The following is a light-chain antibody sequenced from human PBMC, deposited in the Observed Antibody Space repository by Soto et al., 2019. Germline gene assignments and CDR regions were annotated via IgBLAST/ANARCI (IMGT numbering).Light chain of an antibody. CDR1: RSKIGAAYG. V-gene: IGLV1-40*01. CDR2: DDS. J-gene: IGLJ1*01. Sequence: QSALTQPPSVSGAPGQRVTISCTGGRSKIGAAYGVHWYQHLPGTAPKLLIYDDSNRPSGVPDRFSGSKSGTSASLDITGLQAEDEADYYCQSYDSSLSGFYVFGTGTKLTVL. CDR3: QSYDSSLSGFYV.